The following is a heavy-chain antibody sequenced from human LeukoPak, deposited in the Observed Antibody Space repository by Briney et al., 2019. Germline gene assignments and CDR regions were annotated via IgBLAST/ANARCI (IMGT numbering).Heavy chain of an antibody. J-gene: IGHJ4*02. D-gene: IGHD2-15*01. CDR3: AKGGYCSGGICYFPFDY. CDR1: GFTVSSNY. CDR2: ISGSGGST. Sequence: GGSLRLSCAASGFTVSSNYMSWVRQAPGKGLEWVSAISGSGGSTYYADSVKGRFTISRDNSKYTLYLQMNSLRAEDTAVYSCAKGGYCSGGICYFPFDYWGQGTLVTVSS. V-gene: IGHV3-23*01.